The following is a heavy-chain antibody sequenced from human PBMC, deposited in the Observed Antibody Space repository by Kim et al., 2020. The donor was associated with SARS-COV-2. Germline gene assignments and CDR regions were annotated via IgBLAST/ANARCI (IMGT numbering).Heavy chain of an antibody. D-gene: IGHD6-19*01. J-gene: IGHJ4*02. Sequence: AGSVKGRFTTSRDNAKNSLYLQMNSLRAEDTALYYCAKDGAVAGTPALDYWGQGTLVTVSS. V-gene: IGHV3-9*01. CDR3: AKDGAVAGTPALDY.